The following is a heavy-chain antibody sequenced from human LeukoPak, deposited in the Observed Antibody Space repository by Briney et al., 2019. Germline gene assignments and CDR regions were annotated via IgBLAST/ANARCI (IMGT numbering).Heavy chain of an antibody. Sequence: ASVNVSCNASGYTFTSYGISWVRQAHGQGLEWMGWISAYNGNTNYAQKLQGRVTMTTDTSTSTAYMELRSLRSDDTAVYYCARVRGYSSSWYPITHFDYWGQGTLVTVSS. CDR3: ARVRGYSSSWYPITHFDY. D-gene: IGHD6-13*01. V-gene: IGHV1-18*01. J-gene: IGHJ4*02. CDR2: ISAYNGNT. CDR1: GYTFTSYG.